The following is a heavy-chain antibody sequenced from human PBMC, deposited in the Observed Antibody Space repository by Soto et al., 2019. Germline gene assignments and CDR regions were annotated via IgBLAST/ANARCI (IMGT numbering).Heavy chain of an antibody. CDR1: GFTFNTYG. J-gene: IGHJ4*02. D-gene: IGHD5-18*01. CDR3: GRGYNYADH. Sequence: QVQLVESGGGVVQPGTSLRLSCAASGFTFNTYGMHWVRQAPGKWLEWVAVIWYDGSNINYSDSVKGRFTISRDNSKNMVFLHMNSLRVEDTGVYYCGRGYNYADHWGQGALVTVSS. V-gene: IGHV3-33*01. CDR2: IWYDGSNI.